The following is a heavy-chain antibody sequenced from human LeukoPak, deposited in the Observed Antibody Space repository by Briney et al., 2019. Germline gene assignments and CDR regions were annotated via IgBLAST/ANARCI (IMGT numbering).Heavy chain of an antibody. V-gene: IGHV3-33*01. CDR3: TRQSENFSLDY. J-gene: IGHJ4*02. D-gene: IGHD3-3*01. CDR2: IWHDGSDK. CDR1: GFTFSNYG. Sequence: GGSLRLSCAASGFTFSNYGMNWVRQAPGKGLEWVAIIWHDGSDKYYADSVKGRFTISRDNSKNTLYLQMNNLRAEDTAVYFCTRQSENFSLDYWGQGTLVTVSS.